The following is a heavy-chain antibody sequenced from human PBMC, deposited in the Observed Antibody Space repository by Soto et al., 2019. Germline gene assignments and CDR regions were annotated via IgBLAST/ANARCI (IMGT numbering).Heavy chain of an antibody. D-gene: IGHD3-10*01. J-gene: IGHJ4*02. Sequence: ETLSLTCTVSGGSISSGGYYWSWIRQHPGKGLEWIGYIYYSGATNYNPSLKSRVTISLDASKKQVSLRLTSATAADTAVYYCTRGLPSHFGYDSWGQGTLVTVSS. V-gene: IGHV4-61*08. CDR3: TRGLPSHFGYDS. CDR1: GGSISSGGYY. CDR2: IYYSGAT.